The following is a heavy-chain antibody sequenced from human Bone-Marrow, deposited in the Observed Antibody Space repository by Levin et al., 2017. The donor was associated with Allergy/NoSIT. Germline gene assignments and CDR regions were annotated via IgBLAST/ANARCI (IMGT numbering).Heavy chain of an antibody. J-gene: IGHJ4*02. Sequence: SQTLSLTCTVSGGSISSTIYYWGWIRQPPGKGLEWIATIYYSGTTYYNPSLRSRVTISLDTSKNQFSLRASSVTAADTAVYYCARDGGLVGATQLFDLWGQGIRVTVSS. V-gene: IGHV4-39*02. CDR3: ARDGGLVGATQLFDL. CDR2: IYYSGTT. CDR1: GGSISSTIYY. D-gene: IGHD2-15*01.